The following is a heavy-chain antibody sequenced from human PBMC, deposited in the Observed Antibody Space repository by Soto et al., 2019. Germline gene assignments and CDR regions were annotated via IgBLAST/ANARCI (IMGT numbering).Heavy chain of an antibody. CDR1: GVNFRSYG. Sequence: GGSQRLSCTASGVNFRSYGMSWVRQAPGKGLEWVSVIYSGGSTYYADSVKGRFTISRDNSKNTLYLQMNSLRAEDTAVYYCARDCGGDCYSGVAAYYYYGMDVWGQGTTVTVSS. CDR3: ARDCGGDCYSGVAAYYYYGMDV. V-gene: IGHV3-53*01. CDR2: IYSGGST. J-gene: IGHJ6*02. D-gene: IGHD2-21*02.